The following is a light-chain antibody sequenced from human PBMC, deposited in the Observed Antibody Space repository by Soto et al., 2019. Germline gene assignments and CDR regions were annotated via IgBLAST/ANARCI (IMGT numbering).Light chain of an antibody. CDR1: SSDVGGYNY. J-gene: IGLJ2*01. V-gene: IGLV2-14*03. CDR3: SSYTSNSTVL. CDR2: DVS. Sequence: QSALTQPASVSGSPGQSITISCTGTSSDVGGYNYVSWYQQHPVKAPKLMIYDVSNRPSGVSNRFSGSKSVNTASLTISGLQAEDEADYYCSSYTSNSTVLFGGGTKVTVL.